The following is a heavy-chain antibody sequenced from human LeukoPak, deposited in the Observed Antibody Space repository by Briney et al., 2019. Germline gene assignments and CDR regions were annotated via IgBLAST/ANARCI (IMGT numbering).Heavy chain of an antibody. D-gene: IGHD2-2*01. CDR1: GGSISSYY. Sequence: SETLSLTCTVSGGSISSYYWSWIRQPAGKGLEWIGRIYTSGSTNYNPSLKSRVTMSVDTSKNQFSLKLSSVTAADTAVYYCARGGLVVPAARPAGFDYWGQGTLVTVSS. CDR2: IYTSGST. CDR3: ARGGLVVPAARPAGFDY. V-gene: IGHV4-4*07. J-gene: IGHJ4*02.